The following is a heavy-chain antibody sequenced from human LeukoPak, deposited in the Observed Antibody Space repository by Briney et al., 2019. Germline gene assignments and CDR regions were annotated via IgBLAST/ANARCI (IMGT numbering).Heavy chain of an antibody. D-gene: IGHD6-25*01. J-gene: IGHJ6*03. Sequence: SETLSLTCAVYGGSFSGYYWSWIRQPPGKGLEWIGEINHSGSTNYNPSLKSRVTISVDTSKNQFSLKLSSVTAADTAVYYCARAARSHYYYYYMDVWGKGTTVTVPS. CDR2: INHSGST. CDR1: GGSFSGYY. V-gene: IGHV4-34*01. CDR3: ARAARSHYYYYYMDV.